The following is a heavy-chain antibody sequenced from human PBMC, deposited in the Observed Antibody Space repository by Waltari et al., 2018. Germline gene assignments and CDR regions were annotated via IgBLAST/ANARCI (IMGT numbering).Heavy chain of an antibody. CDR2: IDHRGGT. D-gene: IGHD1-26*01. Sequence: QVQLKQWGTGLLRPSETLSLKCAVYGVTLTGYYWTWVRQSPGKGLEWIGEIDHRGGTNINLSLMSRVFMSVDTSDKQLSLKLRSVTAADTAVYYCARHQRRGLRGLDVWGQGTQVAVSS. CDR1: GVTLTGYY. J-gene: IGHJ4*02. V-gene: IGHV4-34*02. CDR3: ARHQRRGLRGLDV.